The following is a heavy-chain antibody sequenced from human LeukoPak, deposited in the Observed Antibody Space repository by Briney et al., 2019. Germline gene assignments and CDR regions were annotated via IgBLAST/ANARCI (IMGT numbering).Heavy chain of an antibody. J-gene: IGHJ4*02. CDR2: IHHSGGT. D-gene: IGHD3-10*01. CDR3: ARAMASGSGRAYDH. V-gene: IGHV4-34*01. Sequence: SETLSLTCAVYGESMIGHYWTWIRQPPGKRLEWIGEIHHSGGTNSNPSLKNRVTMSIDMSKNQFSLKLNSVTAADTAVYYCARAMASGSGRAYDHWAQGNLVPVSS. CDR1: GESMIGHY.